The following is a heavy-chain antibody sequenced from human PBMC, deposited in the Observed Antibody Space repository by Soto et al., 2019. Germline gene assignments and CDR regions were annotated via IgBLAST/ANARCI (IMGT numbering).Heavy chain of an antibody. CDR3: VSDYYDTNDYYYCY. D-gene: IGHD3-22*01. CDR1: GGTFYSYA. Sequence: ASVKVSCKASGGTFYSYAISWVRQAPGQGLEWMGKIIPLFTTANYAQKFQGRVTITADESTSTAYMELSSLRSEDTAVYYGVSDYYDTNDYYYCYWGQGTLVTVSS. J-gene: IGHJ4*02. CDR2: IIPLFTTA. V-gene: IGHV1-69*13.